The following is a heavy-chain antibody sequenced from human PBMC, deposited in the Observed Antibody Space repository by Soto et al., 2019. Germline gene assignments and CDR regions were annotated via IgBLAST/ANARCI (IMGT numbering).Heavy chain of an antibody. CDR1: GFTFDDYA. CDR2: ISWNSGSI. D-gene: IGHD6-13*01. J-gene: IGHJ4*02. CDR3: ARIAAAGDYY. Sequence: EVQLVESGGGLVQPGRSLRLSCAASGFTFDDYAMHWVRQAPGKGLEWVSGISWNSGSIGYADSVKGRFTISRDNAKNSLYLQMNSLRAEDTALYYCARIAAAGDYYWGQGTLVTVSS. V-gene: IGHV3-9*01.